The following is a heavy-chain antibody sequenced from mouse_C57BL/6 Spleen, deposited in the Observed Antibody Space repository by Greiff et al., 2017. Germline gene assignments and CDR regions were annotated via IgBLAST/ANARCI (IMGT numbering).Heavy chain of an antibody. CDR1: GYAFSSSW. CDR3: ARESPTITTVVATPYFDY. J-gene: IGHJ2*01. Sequence: QVQLKQSGPELVKPGASVKISCKASGYAFSSSWMNWVKQRPGKGLEWIGRIYPGDGDTNYNGKFKGKATLTADKSSSTAYMQLSSLTSEDSAVYFCARESPTITTVVATPYFDYWGQGTTLTVSS. V-gene: IGHV1-82*01. CDR2: IYPGDGDT. D-gene: IGHD1-1*01.